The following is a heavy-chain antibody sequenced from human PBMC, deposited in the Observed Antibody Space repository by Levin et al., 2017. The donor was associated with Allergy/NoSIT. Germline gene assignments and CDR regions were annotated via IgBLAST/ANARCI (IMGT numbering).Heavy chain of an antibody. V-gene: IGHV1-2*02. CDR2: INAHSGAT. Sequence: GASVKVSCNASGYIFTDYPLHWVRQAPGQGLEWMGRINAHSGATSYARNLQGRVTMTRDTSISTAYMELSRLRSDDTAVYYCARDVGRDLKGFYGLDVWGQGTTVTVSS. CDR1: GYIFTDYP. J-gene: IGHJ6*02. CDR3: ARDVGRDLKGFYGLDV.